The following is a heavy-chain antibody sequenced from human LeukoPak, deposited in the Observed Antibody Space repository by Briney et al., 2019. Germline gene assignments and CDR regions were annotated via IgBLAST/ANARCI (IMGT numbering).Heavy chain of an antibody. CDR3: ARGASGWSVSLFHL. CDR1: GDSVSRKNSA. Sequence: SQTLSITCDISGDSVSRKNSAWNGIGQSPSRGLEWLGSAYYRTKWYNESGRSVKSQITINQDNSNNQFSLQLNAVAPEARPVCYCARGASGWSVSLFHLWGQGTVVTVSS. V-gene: IGHV6-1*01. J-gene: IGHJ5*02. D-gene: IGHD6-13*01. CDR2: AYYRTKWYN.